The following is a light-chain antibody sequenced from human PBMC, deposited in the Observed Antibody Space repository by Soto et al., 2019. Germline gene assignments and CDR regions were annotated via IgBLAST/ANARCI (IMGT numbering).Light chain of an antibody. J-gene: IGKJ2*01. CDR3: QQYGSSPRT. V-gene: IGKV3D-20*01. CDR2: DVS. Sequence: EVVLTQSPATLSLSPGERATLSCGASLSVSSNYLAWYQQKPGLAPRLLIYDVSTRATGVPARFSGSGSGTDFTLTISRLEPQDSAVYYCQQYGSSPRTFGQGTKLEI. CDR1: LSVSSNY.